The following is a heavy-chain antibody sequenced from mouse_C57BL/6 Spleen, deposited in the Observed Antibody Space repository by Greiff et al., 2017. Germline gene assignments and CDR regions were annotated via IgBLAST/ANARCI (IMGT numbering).Heavy chain of an antibody. CDR1: GYSFTGYY. D-gene: IGHD1-1*01. V-gene: IGHV1-42*01. Sequence: EVQLQQSGPELVKPGASVKISCKASGYSFTGYYMNRVKQSPEKSLEWIGEINPSTGGTTSNQKFKAKATLPVDKSSSTAYMQLKSLTSEDSAVYYCARVYYYGSSYSSWYFDVWGTGTTVTVSS. CDR2: INPSTGGT. J-gene: IGHJ1*03. CDR3: ARVYYYGSSYSSWYFDV.